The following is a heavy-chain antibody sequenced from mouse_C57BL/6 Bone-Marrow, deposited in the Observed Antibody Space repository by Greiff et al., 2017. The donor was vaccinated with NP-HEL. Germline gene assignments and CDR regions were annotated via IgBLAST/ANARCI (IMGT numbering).Heavy chain of an antibody. CDR3: AKKNYGNYVWFAY. D-gene: IGHD2-1*01. J-gene: IGHJ3*01. V-gene: IGHV1-55*01. CDR2: IYPGSGST. CDR1: GYTFTSYW. Sequence: QVQLQQPGAELVKPGASVKMSCKASGYTFTSYWITWVKQRPGQGLEWIGDIYPGSGSTNYNQKFKDKATLTADKSSSTAYMQLSSLTYEDSAVYYGAKKNYGNYVWFAYWGQGTLVTVSA.